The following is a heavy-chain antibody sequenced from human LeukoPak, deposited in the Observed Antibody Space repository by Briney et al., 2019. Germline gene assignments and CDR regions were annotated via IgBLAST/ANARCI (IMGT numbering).Heavy chain of an antibody. CDR2: IGTAGDT. V-gene: IGHV3-13*01. D-gene: IGHD3-16*01. CDR1: GFTFSSYA. Sequence: GGSLRLSCAASGFTFSSYAMHWVRQATGKGLEWVSAIGTAGDTYYPGSVKGRFTISRENAKNSLYLQMNSLRAGDTAVYYCARGSFGGELDYWGQGTLVTVSS. J-gene: IGHJ4*02. CDR3: ARGSFGGELDY.